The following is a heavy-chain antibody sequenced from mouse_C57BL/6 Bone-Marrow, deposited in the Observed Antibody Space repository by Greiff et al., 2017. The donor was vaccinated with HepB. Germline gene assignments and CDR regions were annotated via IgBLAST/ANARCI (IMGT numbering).Heavy chain of an antibody. J-gene: IGHJ4*01. CDR3: SEDSAVYYCAWSPYFYAMDY. V-gene: IGHV1-87*01. CDR1: YTFS. Sequence: QVQLKESGTELARPWASVKISCQAFYTFSRRVYFAIRDTNYWMQWVKQRPGQGLEWIGAIYPGNGDTSYNQKFKGKATLTADKSSSTAYMQLSSLTSEDSAVYYCAWSPYFYAMDYWGQGTSVTVSS. D-gene: IGHD2-10*01. CDR2: GQGLEWIG.